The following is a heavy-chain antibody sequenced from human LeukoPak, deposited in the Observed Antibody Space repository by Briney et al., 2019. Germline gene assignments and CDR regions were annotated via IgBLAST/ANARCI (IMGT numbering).Heavy chain of an antibody. J-gene: IGHJ4*02. V-gene: IGHV3-21*01. Sequence: GGSLRLSCAASGFTFSSYSMNWVRQAPGKGLEWVSSISSSSSYIYYADSVKGRFTISRDNAKNSLYLQMNSLRAEDMAVYYCARATYGVGPVNYWGQGTLVTVSS. CDR2: ISSSSSYI. CDR1: GFTFSSYS. D-gene: IGHD2-8*01. CDR3: ARATYGVGPVNY.